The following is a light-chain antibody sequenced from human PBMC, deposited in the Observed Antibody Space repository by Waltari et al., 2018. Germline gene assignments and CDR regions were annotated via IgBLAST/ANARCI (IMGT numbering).Light chain of an antibody. J-gene: IGLJ2*01. Sequence: QSVLTQPPSVSGAPGQRGTISCTGSSSNIGAGYDVHWYQQLPGTAPKLLIFGNGSRPSGVPYRFSGAKSDTSASLAITGLQAEDEADYYCQSYDSSLSDVVFGGGTKLTVL. CDR1: SSNIGAGYD. CDR2: GNG. CDR3: QSYDSSLSDVV. V-gene: IGLV1-40*01.